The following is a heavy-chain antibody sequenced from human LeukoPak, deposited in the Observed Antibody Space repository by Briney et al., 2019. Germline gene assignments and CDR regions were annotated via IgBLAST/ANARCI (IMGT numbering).Heavy chain of an antibody. Sequence: KSGGSLRLSCAASGFTFSSYSMNWVRQAPGEGLVWVSSISSSSSYIYYADSVKGRFTISRDNAKNSLYLQMNSLRAEDTAVYYCARRVYSSSSFDYWGQGTLVTASS. CDR1: GFTFSSYS. V-gene: IGHV3-21*01. D-gene: IGHD6-13*01. CDR3: ARRVYSSSSFDY. J-gene: IGHJ4*02. CDR2: ISSSSSYI.